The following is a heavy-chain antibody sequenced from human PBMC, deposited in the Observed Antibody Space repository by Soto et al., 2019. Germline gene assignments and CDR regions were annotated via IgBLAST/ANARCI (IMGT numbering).Heavy chain of an antibody. Sequence: SETLSLTCTVSGDSISGFYWTWIRQPPGKGLEWVGYVFYTGSTNSNPSLKSRLSMSVDTSKNQFSLKLSSVTAADTAVYYCASGKGSYPYSDYWGQGTLVTVSS. CDR2: VFYTGST. J-gene: IGHJ4*02. V-gene: IGHV4-59*12. D-gene: IGHD2-15*01. CDR3: ASGKGSYPYSDY. CDR1: GDSISGFY.